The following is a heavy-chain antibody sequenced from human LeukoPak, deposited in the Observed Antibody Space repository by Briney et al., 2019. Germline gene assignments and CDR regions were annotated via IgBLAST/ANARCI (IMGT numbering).Heavy chain of an antibody. Sequence: PSETLSLTCAVYGGSFSGYYWSWIRQPPGKGLEWIGEINHSGSTNYNPSLKSRVTISVDTSKNQFSLKLSSVTAADTAVYYCASGGRWLHPIDYWGQGILVTVSS. V-gene: IGHV4-34*01. CDR2: INHSGST. J-gene: IGHJ4*02. CDR1: GGSFSGYY. CDR3: ASGGRWLHPIDY. D-gene: IGHD5-12*01.